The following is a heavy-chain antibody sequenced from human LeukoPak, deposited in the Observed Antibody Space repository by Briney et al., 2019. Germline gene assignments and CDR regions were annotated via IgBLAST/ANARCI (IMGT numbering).Heavy chain of an antibody. Sequence: SVKVSCKASGYTFTSFGISWVRQAPGQGLEWMGGIIPIFGTANYAQKFQGRVTITTDESTSTAYMELSSLRSEDAAVYYCARGIQLDYFDYWGQGTLVTVSS. V-gene: IGHV1-69*05. CDR2: IIPIFGTA. D-gene: IGHD5-18*01. J-gene: IGHJ4*02. CDR3: ARGIQLDYFDY. CDR1: GYTFTSFG.